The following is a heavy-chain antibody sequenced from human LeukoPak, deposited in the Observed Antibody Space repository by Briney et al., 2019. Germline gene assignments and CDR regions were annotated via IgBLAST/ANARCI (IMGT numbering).Heavy chain of an antibody. CDR1: GFTFSSYG. Sequence: GGSLRLSCAASGFTFSSYGMHWVRQAPGKGLEWVAFIRYDGSNKYYADSVKGRFTISRDNSKNTLYLQMNNLRAEDTAVYYCAKGKRGYSYGFDPWGQGTLVTVSS. CDR2: IRYDGSNK. J-gene: IGHJ5*02. V-gene: IGHV3-30*02. CDR3: AKGKRGYSYGFDP. D-gene: IGHD5-18*01.